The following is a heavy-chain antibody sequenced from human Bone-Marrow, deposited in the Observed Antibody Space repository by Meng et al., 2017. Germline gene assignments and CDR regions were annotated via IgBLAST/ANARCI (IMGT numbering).Heavy chain of an antibody. D-gene: IGHD3-10*01. CDR3: AKTLVRGSTAYYYYGMDV. Sequence: GGSLRLSCAASGFSFSNFAMHWVRQDPGKGLEWVAVISHDGTKTYYGDSVKGRFTISRDKSKNTLYLQMSSLRADDTAVYYCAKTLVRGSTAYYYYGMDVWGQGTTVTVSS. J-gene: IGHJ6*02. V-gene: IGHV3-30*18. CDR1: GFSFSNFA. CDR2: ISHDGTKT.